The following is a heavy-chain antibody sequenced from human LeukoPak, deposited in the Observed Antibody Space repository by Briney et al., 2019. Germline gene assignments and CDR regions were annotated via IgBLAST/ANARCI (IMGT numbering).Heavy chain of an antibody. CDR2: VSSSGDTT. CDR1: GLTFSSYA. V-gene: IGHV3-23*01. J-gene: IGHJ4*02. CDR3: AKAGDGSYYDSRGYYFDF. D-gene: IGHD3-22*01. Sequence: PGGSLRLSCAASGLTFSSYAMSWVRPAPGKGLEWVSAVSSSGDTTYYADSVKGRFTISRDNSKNTMCLQMNSLRAVNTAVYFCAKAGDGSYYDSRGYYFDFWGQGTLVTVTS.